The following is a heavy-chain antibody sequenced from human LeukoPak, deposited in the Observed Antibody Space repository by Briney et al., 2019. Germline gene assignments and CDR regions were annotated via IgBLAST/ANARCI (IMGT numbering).Heavy chain of an antibody. J-gene: IGHJ3*02. CDR3: AKDRNSSGPPGAFDI. CDR2: ISGSGGST. V-gene: IGHV3-23*01. Sequence: GGSLRLSCAASGFTFSRNAMSWVRQAPGKGPEWVSSISGSGGSTYYADSVKGRFTISRDNSKNTLYLQMNSLRAEDTAVYYCAKDRNSSGPPGAFDIWGQGTMVTVSS. CDR1: GFTFSRNA. D-gene: IGHD6-19*01.